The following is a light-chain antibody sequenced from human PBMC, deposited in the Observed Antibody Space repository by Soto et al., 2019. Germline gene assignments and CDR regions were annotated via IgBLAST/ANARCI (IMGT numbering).Light chain of an antibody. CDR2: AVS. Sequence: DIQMTQSPSSLSASVGDRVTITCRASQSISSYVNWYQQKPGKAPERLIYAVSTLQSGVPSRFLGSESGADFTPTISSLQPEDFATYYCQQSVRISITFGQGTRMEIK. V-gene: IGKV1-39*01. J-gene: IGKJ5*01. CDR1: QSISSY. CDR3: QQSVRISIT.